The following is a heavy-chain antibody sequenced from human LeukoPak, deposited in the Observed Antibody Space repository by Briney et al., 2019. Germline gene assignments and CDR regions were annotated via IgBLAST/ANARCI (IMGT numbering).Heavy chain of an antibody. D-gene: IGHD2-15*01. J-gene: IGHJ6*02. CDR3: AKGGVISATHFDYYFSGMDV. CDR1: GFTVSSNY. Sequence: GGSLRLSCAASGFTVSSNYMSWVRQAPGKGLEWVSAISGSGRSTYFADSVKGRFTISKDSSENTLYLQMNTLRVEDTAVYYCAKGGVISATHFDYYFSGMDVWGQGTTVTVSS. V-gene: IGHV3-23*01. CDR2: ISGSGRST.